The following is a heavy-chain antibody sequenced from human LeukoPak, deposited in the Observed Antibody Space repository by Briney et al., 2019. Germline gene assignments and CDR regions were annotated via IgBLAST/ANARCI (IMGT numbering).Heavy chain of an antibody. CDR2: ISYDGSNK. V-gene: IGHV3-30-3*01. J-gene: IGHJ4*02. Sequence: GGSLRLSCAASGFTFSSYAMHWVGQAPGKGLEWVAVISYDGSNKYYADSVKGRFTISRDNSKNTLYLQMNSLRAEDTAVYYCALPGYDSSGYYYFDYWGQGTLVTVSS. CDR1: GFTFSSYA. CDR3: ALPGYDSSGYYYFDY. D-gene: IGHD3-22*01.